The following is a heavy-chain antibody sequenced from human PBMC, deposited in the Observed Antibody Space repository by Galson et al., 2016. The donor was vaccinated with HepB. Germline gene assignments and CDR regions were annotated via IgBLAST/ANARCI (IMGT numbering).Heavy chain of an antibody. CDR2: INSDGSTS. V-gene: IGHV3-74*01. J-gene: IGHJ4*02. D-gene: IGHD3-3*01. Sequence: SLRLSCAASGFSFSNSWMHWVRQVPGKGLEWVSSINSDGSTSAYADSVKGRFTISRDNAKNTLYLRMNSLRTEDTAVYYCANLRFLNWFDDYWGQGTLVTVSS. CDR3: ANLRFLNWFDDY. CDR1: GFSFSNSW.